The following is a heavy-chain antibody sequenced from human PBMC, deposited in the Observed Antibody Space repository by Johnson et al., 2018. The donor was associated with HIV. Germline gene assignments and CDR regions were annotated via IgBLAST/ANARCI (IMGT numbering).Heavy chain of an antibody. V-gene: IGHV3-66*03. D-gene: IGHD4-11*01. J-gene: IGHJ3*02. CDR2: IYSGGSP. Sequence: MQLVESGGGLIQPGGSLRLSCAASGFTVSSNYMSWVRQAPGKGLEWVSVIYSGGSPYYADSVKGRFTISRDNSKNTLYLQMNSLRPEDTALYFCARGGLYIQFLAFDAFDIWGQGTMVTVSS. CDR1: GFTVSSNY. CDR3: ARGGLYIQFLAFDAFDI.